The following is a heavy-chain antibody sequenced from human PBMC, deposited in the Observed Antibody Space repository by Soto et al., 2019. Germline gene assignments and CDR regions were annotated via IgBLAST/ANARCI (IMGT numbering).Heavy chain of an antibody. J-gene: IGHJ4*02. CDR1: QFTFSSYA. CDR2: ISGSVGRT. Sequence: VWPLRLSWSASQFTFSSYAMSWVLQCPCKWLEWVSAISGSVGRTYYADSVKGRFTISRDNSKNTLYLQMNSLRAEDTAVYYCAKEIVATTYRYPLFDHWGQGTLVTVSS. D-gene: IGHD5-12*01. V-gene: IGHV3-23*01. CDR3: AKEIVATTYRYPLFDH.